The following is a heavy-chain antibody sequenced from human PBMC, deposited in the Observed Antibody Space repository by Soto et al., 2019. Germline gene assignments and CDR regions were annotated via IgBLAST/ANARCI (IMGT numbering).Heavy chain of an antibody. V-gene: IGHV1-8*01. Sequence: QVQLVQSGAEVKKPGASVKVSCKASRYTFTSYDINWVRQATGQGLAWMGWMNPNSGNTGYAQKFQGRVTMTRNTSISTADMEVSSVRSEDTAVYYCARGRPFLGWLGGMDVWGQGTTVTVSS. CDR1: RYTFTSYD. D-gene: IGHD3-3*01. CDR2: MNPNSGNT. J-gene: IGHJ6*02. CDR3: ARGRPFLGWLGGMDV.